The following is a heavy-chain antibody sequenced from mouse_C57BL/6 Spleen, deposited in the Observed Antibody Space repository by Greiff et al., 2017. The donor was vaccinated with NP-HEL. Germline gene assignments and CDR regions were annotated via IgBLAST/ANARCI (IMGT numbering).Heavy chain of an antibody. V-gene: IGHV3-6*01. Sequence: EVQLQQSGPGLVKPSQSLSLTCSVTGYSITSGYYWNWIRQFPGNKLEWMGYISYDGSNNYNPSLKNRISITRDTSKNQFFLKLNSVTTEDTATYYCAREEPRGAMDYWGQGTSVTVSS. D-gene: IGHD6-1*01. CDR3: AREEPRGAMDY. J-gene: IGHJ4*01. CDR2: ISYDGSN. CDR1: GYSITSGYY.